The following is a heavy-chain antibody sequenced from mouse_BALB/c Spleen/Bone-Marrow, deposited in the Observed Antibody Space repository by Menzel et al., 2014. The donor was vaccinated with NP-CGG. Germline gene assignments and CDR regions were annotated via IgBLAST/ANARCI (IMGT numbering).Heavy chain of an antibody. Sequence: VQLQQSGPGLVAPSQSLSITCTVSGFSLTSYGVHWVRQPPGKGLEWLGVIWAGGSTNYNSAHMSRLSISKDNSKSXVFLKMNSLQTDDTTMYYCASFGNYFDYWGQGTTLTVSS. V-gene: IGHV2-9*02. CDR1: GFSLTSYG. CDR2: IWAGGST. D-gene: IGHD1-1*02. J-gene: IGHJ2*01. CDR3: ASFGNYFDY.